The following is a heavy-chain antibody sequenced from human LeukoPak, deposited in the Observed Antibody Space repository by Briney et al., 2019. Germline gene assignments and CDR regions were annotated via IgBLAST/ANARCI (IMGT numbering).Heavy chain of an antibody. Sequence: SETLSLTCAVYGGSFSGYYWSWIRQPPGKGLEWIGEINHSGSTNYNPSLKSRVTISVDTSKNQFSLKLSSVTAADTAVYYCGRIVAAAAREDYWGQGTLVTVSS. CDR2: INHSGST. CDR3: GRIVAAAAREDY. CDR1: GGSFSGYY. D-gene: IGHD6-13*01. V-gene: IGHV4-34*01. J-gene: IGHJ4*02.